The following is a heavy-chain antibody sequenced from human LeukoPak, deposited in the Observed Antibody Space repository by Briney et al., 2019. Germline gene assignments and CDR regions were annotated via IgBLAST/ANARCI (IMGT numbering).Heavy chain of an antibody. CDR3: ARHSYSSSWYWFDP. J-gene: IGHJ5*02. CDR1: GGSISSYY. V-gene: IGHV4-59*08. D-gene: IGHD6-13*01. CDR2: IYYSGST. Sequence: RTSETLSLTCTVSGGSISSYYWSWIRQPPGKGLEWIGYIYYSGSTNYNPSLKSRVTISVDTSKSQFSLKLSSVTAADTAVYYCARHSYSSSWYWFDPWGQGTLVTVSS.